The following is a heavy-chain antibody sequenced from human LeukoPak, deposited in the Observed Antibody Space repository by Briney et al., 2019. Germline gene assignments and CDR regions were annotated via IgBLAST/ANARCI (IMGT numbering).Heavy chain of an antibody. CDR3: ASPAYSSSWYVYLS. CDR1: GFTFSDYY. Sequence: MAGGSLRLSCAASGFTFSDYYMSWIRQAPGKGLEWVSYISSSGSTIYYADSVKGRFTISRDNAKNSLYLQMNSLRAEDMAVYYCASPAYSSSWYVYLSWGQGTLVTVSS. CDR2: ISSSGSTI. J-gene: IGHJ5*02. V-gene: IGHV3-11*04. D-gene: IGHD6-13*01.